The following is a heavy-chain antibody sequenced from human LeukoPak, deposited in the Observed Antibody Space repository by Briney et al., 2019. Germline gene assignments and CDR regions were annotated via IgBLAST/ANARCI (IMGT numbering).Heavy chain of an antibody. J-gene: IGHJ4*02. Sequence: PGGSLRLSCAASGFTFSSYGMHWVRQAPGKGLEWVAFIRYDGSNKYYADSVKGRFTISRDNSKNTLYLQMNSLRAEDTAVYYCAKVGYYYDSSGYYHPGYFDYWGQGTLVTVSS. V-gene: IGHV3-30*02. D-gene: IGHD3-22*01. CDR3: AKVGYYYDSSGYYHPGYFDY. CDR2: IRYDGSNK. CDR1: GFTFSSYG.